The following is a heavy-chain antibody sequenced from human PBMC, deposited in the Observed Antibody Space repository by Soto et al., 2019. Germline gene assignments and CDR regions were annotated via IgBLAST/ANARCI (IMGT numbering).Heavy chain of an antibody. V-gene: IGHV4-30-2*01. Sequence: QLQLQESGSGLVKPSQTLSLTCAVSGGSISSGGYSWNWIRQPPGKGLEWIGFIYHGGSTYYYPSLKSRVTISLDRPKNQFSLKLSSVTAADTAVYYCASERSGNGMDVWGQGTTVTVS. CDR3: ASERSGNGMDV. CDR1: GGSISSGGYS. J-gene: IGHJ6*02. CDR2: IYHGGST.